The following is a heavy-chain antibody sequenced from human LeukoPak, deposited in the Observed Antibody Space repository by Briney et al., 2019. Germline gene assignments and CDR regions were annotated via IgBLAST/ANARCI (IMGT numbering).Heavy chain of an antibody. CDR2: ISGSSGST. V-gene: IGHV3-23*01. Sequence: GGSLRLSCLPSRFTFSRYAMIWVRQAPGKGLEGVSAISGSSGSTYYADSVKGRFTISRDNSKNTLYLQMNSLRAEDTAVYYCAKEILVGATPDDAFDIGGEGTMVTVS. J-gene: IGHJ3*02. CDR1: RFTFSRYA. CDR3: AKEILVGATPDDAFDI. D-gene: IGHD1-26*01.